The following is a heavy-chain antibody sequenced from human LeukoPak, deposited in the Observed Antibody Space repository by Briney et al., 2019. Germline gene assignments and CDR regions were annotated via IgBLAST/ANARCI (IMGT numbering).Heavy chain of an antibody. Sequence: ASVKVSCKASGYTFTSYAMHWVRQAPGQRLEWMGWINAGNGNTKYSQKFQGRVTITRDTSADTAYMELSSLRSEDTAVYYCARDGRYYYDSSGYPESYYFDYWGQGTLVTVSS. J-gene: IGHJ4*02. V-gene: IGHV1-3*01. D-gene: IGHD3-22*01. CDR2: INAGNGNT. CDR3: ARDGRYYYDSSGYPESYYFDY. CDR1: GYTFTSYA.